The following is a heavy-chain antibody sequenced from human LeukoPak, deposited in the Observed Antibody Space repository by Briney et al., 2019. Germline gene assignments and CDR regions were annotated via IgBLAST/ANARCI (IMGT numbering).Heavy chain of an antibody. CDR3: ARDLVVGATTDY. Sequence: ASVKVSCKASGYTFTSYDINWVRQAPGQGLEWMGWINPNSGGTNYAQKFQGRVTMTRDTSISTAYMELSRLRSDDTAVYYCARDLVVGATTDYWGQGTLVTVSS. D-gene: IGHD1-26*01. CDR1: GYTFTSYD. CDR2: INPNSGGT. J-gene: IGHJ4*02. V-gene: IGHV1-2*02.